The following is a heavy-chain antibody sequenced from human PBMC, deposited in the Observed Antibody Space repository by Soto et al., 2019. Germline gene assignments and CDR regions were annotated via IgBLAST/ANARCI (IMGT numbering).Heavy chain of an antibody. CDR3: ARRIAATGQTFDH. CDR1: GVSISSTTYY. D-gene: IGHD6-13*01. J-gene: IGHJ4*02. V-gene: IGHV4-39*01. CDR2: IYYTGST. Sequence: SETLSLTFSVSGVSISSTTYYWGWIRQSPGRRLEWIGNIYYTGSTYYNPSLKSRVTVSVDTSKNQFSLKLNSVTAADTAVYYCARRIAATGQTFDHWGQGTLVTVSS.